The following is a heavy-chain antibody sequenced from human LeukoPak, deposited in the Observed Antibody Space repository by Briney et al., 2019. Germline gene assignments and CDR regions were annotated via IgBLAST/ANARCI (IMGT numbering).Heavy chain of an antibody. D-gene: IGHD4-23*01. Sequence: SQTLSLTCAISGDSVSSNSAAWNWIRQSPSTGLEWLGRTYYRSKWYNDYAVSVKSRITINPDTSKNQFSLQLNSVTPEDTAVYYCARDMTTVVTYADAFDIWDQGTMVTVSS. CDR1: GDSVSSNSAA. V-gene: IGHV6-1*01. CDR2: TYYRSKWYN. CDR3: ARDMTTVVTYADAFDI. J-gene: IGHJ3*02.